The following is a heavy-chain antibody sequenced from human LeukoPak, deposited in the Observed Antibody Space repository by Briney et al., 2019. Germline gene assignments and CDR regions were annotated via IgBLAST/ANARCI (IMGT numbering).Heavy chain of an antibody. D-gene: IGHD3-16*01. V-gene: IGHV1-46*01. CDR2: INPRGTAT. CDR3: AXDTSEGDYAWWFDP. J-gene: IGHJ5*02. CDR1: GYSFTSHY. Sequence: ASVKVSCKASGYSFTSHYMHWVRQAPGQGLEWMGLINPRGTATRYAESFQGRLTLTRDLSTSTDYMELSSLRSDDTAVYFCAXDTSEGDYAWWFDPWGQGTLVTVAS.